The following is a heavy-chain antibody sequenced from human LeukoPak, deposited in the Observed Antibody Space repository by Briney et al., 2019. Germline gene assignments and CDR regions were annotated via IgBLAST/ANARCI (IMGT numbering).Heavy chain of an antibody. D-gene: IGHD6-6*01. CDR3: ARPMSGRLEYSSSSDYYYMDV. V-gene: IGHV4-39*01. CDR1: GGSISSSSYY. Sequence: PSETLSLTCTVSGGSISSSSYYWGWIRQPPGKGLEWIGSIYYSGSTYYNPSLKSRVTISVDTSKNQFSLKLSSVTAADTAVYYCARPMSGRLEYSSSSDYYYMDVWGKGTTVTVSS. CDR2: IYYSGST. J-gene: IGHJ6*03.